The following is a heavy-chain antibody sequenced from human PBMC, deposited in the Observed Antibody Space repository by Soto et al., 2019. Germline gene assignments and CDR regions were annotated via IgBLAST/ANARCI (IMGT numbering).Heavy chain of an antibody. D-gene: IGHD7-27*01. V-gene: IGHV3-30*19. CDR2: IIFDGSKQ. CDR1: RFTFSRSG. Sequence: QVRLVESGGGVVQPGGSLRLSCAASRFTFSRSGMHWVRQAPGKGLEWVALIIFDGSKQFYAVSVKGRFTVSRDDCTATVCMQMNSVSAEDAAVYDFARDGINGGFVYWVRGTLVSASS. J-gene: IGHJ4*02. CDR3: ARDGINGGFVY.